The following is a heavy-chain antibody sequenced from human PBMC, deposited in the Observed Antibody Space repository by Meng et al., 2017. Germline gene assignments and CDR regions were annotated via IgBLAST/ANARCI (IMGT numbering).Heavy chain of an antibody. CDR1: GSAVTTRY. D-gene: IGHD6-19*01. V-gene: IGHV3-53*02. CDR2: IFSGGST. J-gene: IGHJ4*02. CDR3: ARDSSSGWYHNY. Sequence: EAQLAETGVGLFHPRGPLRLSFTASGSAVTTRYLSWVRQAPGKGLEWVSVIFSGGSTYYADSVKGRFSISRDNSKNTLYLQMNSLRAEDTAVYFCARDSSSGWYHNYWGQGTLVTVSS.